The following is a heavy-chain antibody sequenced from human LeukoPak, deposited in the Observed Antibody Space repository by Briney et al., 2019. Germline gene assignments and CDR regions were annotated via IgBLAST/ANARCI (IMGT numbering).Heavy chain of an antibody. CDR3: ARIMGRPYYFDY. J-gene: IGHJ4*02. Sequence: SETLSLTCTVSGGSISSYYWSWIRQPPGKGLEWIGYIYYSGSTNYNPSLKSRVTISVDTSKNQFSLKLSSVTAADTAVYYCARIMGRPYYFDYWGQGTLVTVSS. CDR1: GGSISSYY. D-gene: IGHD3-16*01. V-gene: IGHV4-59*01. CDR2: IYYSGST.